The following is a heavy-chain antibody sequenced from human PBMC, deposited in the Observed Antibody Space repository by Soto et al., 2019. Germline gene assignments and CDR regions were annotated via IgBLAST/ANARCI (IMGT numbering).Heavy chain of an antibody. J-gene: IGHJ5*02. Sequence: QVQLQESGPGLVKPSQTLSLTCTVSGDSITSGGYYWSWLHQHPGKGLEWIGYIYFSGSTFYNPSLKSRVTMSVDTSKNHFSLKLSSVTAADTAVYYCARMYDASGNNWFDPWGQGTLVTVSS. CDR1: GDSITSGGYY. V-gene: IGHV4-31*03. D-gene: IGHD3-22*01. CDR3: ARMYDASGNNWFDP. CDR2: IYFSGST.